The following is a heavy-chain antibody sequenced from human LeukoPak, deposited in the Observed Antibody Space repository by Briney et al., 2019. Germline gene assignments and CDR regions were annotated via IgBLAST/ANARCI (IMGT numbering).Heavy chain of an antibody. J-gene: IGHJ4*02. CDR3: ANIAVAGNAPFDY. Sequence: GASVKVSCKASGYTFTSYGISWVRQAPGQGLEWMGWISAYNGNTNYAQKLQGRVTMTRNTSISTAYMEPSSLRSEDTAVYYCANIAVAGNAPFDYWGQGTLVTVSS. CDR2: ISAYNGNT. V-gene: IGHV1-18*01. CDR1: GYTFTSYG. D-gene: IGHD6-19*01.